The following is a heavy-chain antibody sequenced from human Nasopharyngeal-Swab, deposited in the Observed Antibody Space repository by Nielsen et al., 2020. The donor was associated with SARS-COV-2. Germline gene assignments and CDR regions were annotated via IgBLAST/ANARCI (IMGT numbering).Heavy chain of an antibody. CDR3: ARYSTYCSGGTCYNPLHY. V-gene: IGHV3-11*06. D-gene: IGHD2-15*01. CDR2: LSSGSSYT. CDR1: GFTFSDYY. J-gene: IGHJ4*02. Sequence: GESLKISCAASGFTFSDYYMTWIRQAPGKGLDWVSYLSSGSSYTNYADSVRGRFTISRDNAKNSLYLQMNSLRAEDTAIYYCARYSTYCSGGTCYNPLHYWGQGTLVTVSS.